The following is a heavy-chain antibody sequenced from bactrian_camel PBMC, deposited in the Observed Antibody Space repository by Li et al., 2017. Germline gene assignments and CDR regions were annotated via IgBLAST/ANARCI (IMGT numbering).Heavy chain of an antibody. D-gene: IGHD4*01. J-gene: IGHJ6*01. CDR1: GVTYDAYSLGYT. V-gene: IGHV3S55*01. CDR2: IEGEGTI. CDR3: VATGSLLFFSEYAGNLEFAT. Sequence: HVQLVESGGGSVQAGETLVVSCVPNGVTYDAYSLGYTLGWFRQAPGKEREGVAAIEGEGTIHYADFVKGRFTLSKDNAKNILSLQMNSLQPGDTAMYYCVATGSLLFFSEYAGNLEFATWGQGTQVTVS.